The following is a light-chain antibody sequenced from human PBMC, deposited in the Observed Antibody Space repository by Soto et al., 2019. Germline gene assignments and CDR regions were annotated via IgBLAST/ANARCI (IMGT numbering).Light chain of an antibody. V-gene: IGKV3-20*01. Sequence: VLTQSPGTQSLSPGERATLSCRASQRVSSSYLGWYQQKPGQAPRLLIYGASSRATGIPDRFSGSGSGTDFTLTISRLEPEDFAVYYCQQSLFGGGTKVDIK. CDR3: QQSL. CDR1: QRVSSSY. J-gene: IGKJ4*01. CDR2: GAS.